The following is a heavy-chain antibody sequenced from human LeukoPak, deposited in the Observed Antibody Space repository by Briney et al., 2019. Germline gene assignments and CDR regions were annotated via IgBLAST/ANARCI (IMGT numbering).Heavy chain of an antibody. J-gene: IGHJ4*02. CDR2: ISWNSGSI. D-gene: IGHD6-19*01. V-gene: IGHV3-9*01. Sequence: GGSLRLSCAASGFTFDDYAMPWVRQAPGKGLEWVSGISWNSGSIGYADSVKGRFTISRDNAKNSLYLQMNSLRAEDTALYYCAKDSPLYYSSGCFDYWGQGTLVTVSS. CDR3: AKDSPLYYSSGCFDY. CDR1: GFTFDDYA.